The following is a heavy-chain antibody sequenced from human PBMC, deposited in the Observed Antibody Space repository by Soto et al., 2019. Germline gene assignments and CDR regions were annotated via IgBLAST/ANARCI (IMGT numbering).Heavy chain of an antibody. J-gene: IGHJ4*02. CDR2: ISSKSAMI. D-gene: IGHD2-21*02. Sequence: PGGSLRLSCAASGFTFSDYSINWVRQAPGKGLEWVSYISSKSAMIYYADSVKGRFIISRDNAKNSLFLQMNSLRVEDTAVYYCARDSLPRRSTAQTYWGQGTLVTVSS. V-gene: IGHV3-48*01. CDR3: ARDSLPRRSTAQTY. CDR1: GFTFSDYS.